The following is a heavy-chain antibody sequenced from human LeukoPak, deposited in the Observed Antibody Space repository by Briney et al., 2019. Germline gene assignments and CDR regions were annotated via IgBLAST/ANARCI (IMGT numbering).Heavy chain of an antibody. Sequence: ASVKVSCKASGYTFTNSYIHWVRQAPGQVLEWMGLINPDGGNTNYAQNFQGRVTLTRDTSTSTVYMELSSLRSDDMAVYYCARSVGTQYFDSWGQGTLVTLSS. V-gene: IGHV1-46*01. CDR3: ARSVGTQYFDS. D-gene: IGHD1-14*01. CDR2: INPDGGNT. CDR1: GYTFTNSY. J-gene: IGHJ4*02.